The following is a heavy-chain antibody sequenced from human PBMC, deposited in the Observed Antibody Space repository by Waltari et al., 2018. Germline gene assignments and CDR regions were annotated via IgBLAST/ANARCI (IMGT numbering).Heavy chain of an antibody. CDR3: ARDRPTYRPTQTYFDY. D-gene: IGHD4-4*01. V-gene: IGHV1-18*01. J-gene: IGHJ4*02. CDR1: GYLFSPYG. Sequence: QAQLVQSGAEEKKPAASAKVSCNAYGYLFSPYGLRWVRQAPGQGLEWMGWISAYNGNANYGKKFQGRVTMTTDTSTSTAYMELRSLRSDDTAVYYCARDRPTYRPTQTYFDYWGQGTLVTVSS. CDR2: ISAYNGNA.